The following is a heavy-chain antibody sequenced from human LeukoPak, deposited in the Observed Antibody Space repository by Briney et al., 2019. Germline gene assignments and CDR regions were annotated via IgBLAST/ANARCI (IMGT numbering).Heavy chain of an antibody. D-gene: IGHD1-1*01. V-gene: IGHV3-33*06. CDR3: AKDLTTGTLSFDY. CDR1: GFTFSDYG. CDR2: IWFDGSNK. J-gene: IGHJ4*02. Sequence: GGSLRLSCSPSGFTFSDYGMHWVRQAPGKGLEWVAVIWFDGSNKYYADSVKGRFTISRDNSKNTLYLQMNSLRAEDTAVYSCAKDLTTGTLSFDYWGQGTLVTVSS.